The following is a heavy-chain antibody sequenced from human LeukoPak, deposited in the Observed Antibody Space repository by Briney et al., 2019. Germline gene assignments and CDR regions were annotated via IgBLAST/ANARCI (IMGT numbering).Heavy chain of an antibody. CDR2: IYSGGST. Sequence: GRSLRLSCAASGFTVSSNYMSWVRQAPGKGLEWASVIYSGGSTYYADSVKGRFTISRDNSKNTLYLQMNSLRAEDTAVYYCARGVGHDAFDIWGQGTMVTVSS. V-gene: IGHV3-66*01. J-gene: IGHJ3*02. CDR3: ARGVGHDAFDI. D-gene: IGHD1-26*01. CDR1: GFTVSSNY.